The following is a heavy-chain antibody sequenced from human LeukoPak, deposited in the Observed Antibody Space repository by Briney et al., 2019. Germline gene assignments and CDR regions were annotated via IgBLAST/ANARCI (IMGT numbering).Heavy chain of an antibody. J-gene: IGHJ6*03. Sequence: GGSLRLSCAASGFTFSSYSMNWVRQAPGKGLEWVSSISSSSSYIYYADSVKGRFTISRDNAKNSLYLQMNSLRAEDTAVYYCARPSSGYSLYYYYYMDVWGKGTTVTVSS. CDR2: ISSSSSYI. CDR1: GFTFSSYS. D-gene: IGHD3-22*01. CDR3: ARPSSGYSLYYYYYMDV. V-gene: IGHV3-21*01.